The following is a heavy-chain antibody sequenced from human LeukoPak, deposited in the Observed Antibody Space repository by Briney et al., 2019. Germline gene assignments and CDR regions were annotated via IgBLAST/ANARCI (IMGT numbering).Heavy chain of an antibody. D-gene: IGHD3-22*01. Sequence: GASVKVSCKASGYTFTGYYMHWVRQAPGQGLEWMGWINPNSGGTNYAQKFQGRVTMTRNTSISTAYMELSSLRSEDTAVYYCARPGRGYYDSSGRGFDYWGQGTLVTVSS. V-gene: IGHV1-2*02. J-gene: IGHJ4*02. CDR1: GYTFTGYY. CDR2: INPNSGGT. CDR3: ARPGRGYYDSSGRGFDY.